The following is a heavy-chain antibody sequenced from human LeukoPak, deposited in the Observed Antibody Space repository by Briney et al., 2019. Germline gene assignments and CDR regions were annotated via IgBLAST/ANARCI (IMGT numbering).Heavy chain of an antibody. CDR2: IPYDGSDK. CDR3: AKGLGDYDDFRLGF. CDR1: IFSFSTFG. V-gene: IGHV3-30*02. D-gene: IGHD4-17*01. Sequence: GGSLRLSCAASIFSFSTFGFHWVRQAPGKGLEWVAFIPYDGSDKYYADSVRGRFTVSRDNSKNTLYLHMNSLRVEDTAVYYCAKGLGDYDDFRLGFWGQGTLVTVSS. J-gene: IGHJ4*02.